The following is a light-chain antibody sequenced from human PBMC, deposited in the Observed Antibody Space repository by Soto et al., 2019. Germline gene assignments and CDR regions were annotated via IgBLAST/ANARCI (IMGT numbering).Light chain of an antibody. Sequence: RQRASNLSLSQAERATVSCRASQSIRRDLAWYPQKPGQAPRLLIYGAFLRATGIPARFSGSGSGTEFTLTISSLQSEAFAVYYCQQYNNWPLTCGGGTKV. CDR2: GAF. V-gene: IGKV3-15*01. J-gene: IGKJ4*01. CDR3: QQYNNWPLT. CDR1: QSIRRD.